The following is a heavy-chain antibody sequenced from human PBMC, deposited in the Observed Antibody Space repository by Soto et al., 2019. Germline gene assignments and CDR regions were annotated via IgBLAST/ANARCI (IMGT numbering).Heavy chain of an antibody. V-gene: IGHV1-46*01. CDR1: GYTFTSYY. CDR3: ARDRKSSRGYSGYGPLRY. J-gene: IGHJ4*02. Sequence: ASVKVSCKASGYTFTSYYMHWVRQAPGQGLEWMGIINPSGGSTSYAQKFQGRVTMTRDTSTSTVYMELSSLRSEDTAAYYCARDRKSSRGYSGYGPLRYWGQGTLVTVSS. CDR2: INPSGGST. D-gene: IGHD5-12*01.